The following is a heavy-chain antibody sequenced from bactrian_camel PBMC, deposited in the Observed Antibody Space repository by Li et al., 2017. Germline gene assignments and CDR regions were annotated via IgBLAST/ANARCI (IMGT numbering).Heavy chain of an antibody. V-gene: IGHV3S6*01. J-gene: IGHJ4*01. CDR2: VDMDGVT. D-gene: IGHD3*01. CDR3: AADGGVMCVTAMKELGVRALEGFSW. CDR1: GYTISSYC. Sequence: HVQLVESGGGSVQAGGSLRLSCAASGYTISSYCMAWFRQTPGKEREGVAGVDMDGVTKYTDSAKGRFAISEDHAKSTLYLQMDRLKPEDTAMYYCAADGGVMCVTAMKELGVRALEGFSWWGQGTQVTVS.